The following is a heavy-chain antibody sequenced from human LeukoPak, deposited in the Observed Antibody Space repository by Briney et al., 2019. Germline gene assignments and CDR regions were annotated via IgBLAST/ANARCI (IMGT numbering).Heavy chain of an antibody. CDR2: IKSDGKT. V-gene: IGHV3-74*01. CDR3: ARAPSEVGGYYPEYFRH. J-gene: IGHJ1*01. Sequence: GGSLRLSCEASGFTFSRYWMHWVRQAPGKGLVWVSRIKSDGKTNYADSVKGRFTISRDNAKNTVSLQMDSLRAEDTGGYYCARAPSEVGGYYPEYFRHWGQGTLVTVSS. CDR1: GFTFSRYW. D-gene: IGHD3-22*01.